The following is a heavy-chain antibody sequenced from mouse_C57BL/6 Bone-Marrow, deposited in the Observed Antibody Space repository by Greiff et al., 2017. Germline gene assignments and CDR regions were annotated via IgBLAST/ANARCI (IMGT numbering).Heavy chain of an antibody. V-gene: IGHV2-2*01. Sequence: QVQLQQSGPGLVQPSQSLSITCTASGFSLTSYGVHWVRQSPGKGLEWLGVIWSGGSTDYNAAFISRLSISKDNPKSQVFFKMNSLQADDTAIYYCARRDLYAMDYWGQGTSVTVSS. J-gene: IGHJ4*01. CDR1: GFSLTSYG. CDR2: IWSGGST. CDR3: ARRDLYAMDY. D-gene: IGHD3-3*01.